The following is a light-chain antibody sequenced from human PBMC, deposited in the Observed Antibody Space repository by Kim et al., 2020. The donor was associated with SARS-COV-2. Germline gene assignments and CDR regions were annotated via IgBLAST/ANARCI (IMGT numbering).Light chain of an antibody. CDR1: KLVDKY. CDR3: QAWDSSTVV. CDR2: QDS. Sequence: SYELTQPPSVSVSPGQTASITCSGDKLVDKYACWYQQKPGQSPVLLIYQDSKRPSGIPERFSGSNSGNTATLTISGTQAMDEADYYCQAWDSSTVVFGGGTQLTVL. J-gene: IGLJ2*01. V-gene: IGLV3-1*01.